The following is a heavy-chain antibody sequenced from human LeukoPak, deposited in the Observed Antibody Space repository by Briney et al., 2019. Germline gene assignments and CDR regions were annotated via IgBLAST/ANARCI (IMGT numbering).Heavy chain of an antibody. Sequence: KPSETLSLTCTVSGGSISSYYWSWIRQSPGKGLEWIGYIYYSGSTNYNPSLKSRVTISVDTSKNQFSLKLSSVTAADTAVYYCARQVADYDILTGYYIFDYWGQGTLVTVSS. CDR2: IYYSGST. D-gene: IGHD3-9*01. CDR3: ARQVADYDILTGYYIFDY. CDR1: GGSISSYY. V-gene: IGHV4-59*01. J-gene: IGHJ4*02.